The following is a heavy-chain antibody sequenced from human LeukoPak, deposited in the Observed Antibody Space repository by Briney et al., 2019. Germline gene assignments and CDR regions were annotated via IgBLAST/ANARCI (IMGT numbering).Heavy chain of an antibody. V-gene: IGHV4-59*01. J-gene: IGHJ6*02. CDR2: IYYSGST. CDR1: GASTSSYY. Sequence: SETLSLTCTVSGASTSSYYWSWIRQPPGKGLEWIGYIYYSGSTNYNPSLKSRVTISVDTSKNQFSLKLSSVTAADTAVYYCARGVRYYYGMDVWGLGTTVTVSS. CDR3: ARGVRYYYGMDV.